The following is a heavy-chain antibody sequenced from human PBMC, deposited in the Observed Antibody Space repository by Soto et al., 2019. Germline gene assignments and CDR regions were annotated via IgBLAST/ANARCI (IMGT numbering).Heavy chain of an antibody. J-gene: IGHJ5*02. CDR1: GFSLTTSGVG. V-gene: IGHV2-5*01. Sequence: QITLKESGPTLVKATQTLTLTCTFSGFSLTTSGVGVGWIRQSPGKAPEWLAVIYWNDDKRYNPPLQNRLTITKDTYKDPVLITMTSMQPVDTATYFCAQRPLVQMSIAKWDWFDPWGQGARVTVSS. CDR2: IYWNDDK. D-gene: IGHD2-21*01. CDR3: AQRPLVQMSIAKWDWFDP.